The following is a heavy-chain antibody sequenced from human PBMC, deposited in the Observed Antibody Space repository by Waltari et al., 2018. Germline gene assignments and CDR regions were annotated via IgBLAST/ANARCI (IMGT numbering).Heavy chain of an antibody. J-gene: IGHJ4*02. V-gene: IGHV3-72*01. D-gene: IGHD3-22*01. CDR2: SRYRAQSYST. CDR1: GFSICDYY. CDR3: SRAIFSSGFYYLDY. Sequence: VRLVESGGTVVQPGGPLRLSCTASGFSICDYYMDWLRKAPGKVPEWVGRSRYRAQSYSTEYGASVEGRFTISRDEAKNSLYLQMDRLKTDDTAVYFCSRAIFSSGFYYLDYWGQGTLVTVSS.